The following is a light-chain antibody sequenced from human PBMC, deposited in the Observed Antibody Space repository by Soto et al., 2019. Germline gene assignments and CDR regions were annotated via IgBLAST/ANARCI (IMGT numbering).Light chain of an antibody. CDR2: GAS. CDR1: QSVSSY. CDR3: QQYGSSPWT. J-gene: IGKJ1*01. Sequence: EVVFTLAQAPLSLSPGERATPSCRASQSVSSYLAWYQQKPGQAPRLLIYGASSRATGIPDRFSGSGSGTDFTLTISRLEPEDFAVYYCQQYGSSPWTFGQGTKVDIK. V-gene: IGKV3-20*01.